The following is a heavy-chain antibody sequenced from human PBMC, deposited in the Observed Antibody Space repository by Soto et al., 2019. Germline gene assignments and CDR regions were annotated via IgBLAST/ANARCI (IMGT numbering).Heavy chain of an antibody. Sequence: GESLKISCKGSGYSFTSYWISWVRQMPGKGLEWMGRIDPSDSYTNYSPSFQGHVTISADKSISTAYLQWSSLKASDTAMYYCARHSFGGHYYYGMDVWGQGTTVTAP. CDR2: IDPSDSYT. J-gene: IGHJ6*02. V-gene: IGHV5-10-1*01. CDR1: GYSFTSYW. D-gene: IGHD3-16*01. CDR3: ARHSFGGHYYYGMDV.